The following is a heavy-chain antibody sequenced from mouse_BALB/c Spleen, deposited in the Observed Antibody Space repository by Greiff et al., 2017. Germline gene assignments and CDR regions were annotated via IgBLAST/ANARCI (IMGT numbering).Heavy chain of an antibody. CDR3: ARMGNGYAMDY. J-gene: IGHJ4*01. CDR2: IYPGGGYT. D-gene: IGHD2-1*01. V-gene: IGHV1-63*02. CDR1: GYTFTNYW. Sequence: VQLQQSGAELVRPGTSVKISCKASGYTFTNYWLGWVKQRPGHGLEWIGDIYPGGGYTNYNEKFKGKATLTADTSSSTAYMQLSSLTSEDSAVYFCARMGNGYAMDYWGQGTSVTVSS.